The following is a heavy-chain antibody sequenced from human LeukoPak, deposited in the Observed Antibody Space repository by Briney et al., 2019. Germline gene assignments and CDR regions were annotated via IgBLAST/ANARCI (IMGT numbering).Heavy chain of an antibody. V-gene: IGHV5-51*01. CDR3: ARSTTYSSGWYGAY. Sequence: GASLKISCKGSGYRYSDYWIGWVRQMAGKRLEWMGIIYGGDSGTRYSPSLQGQVTIATDKSINTAYLQWSRLKASDTDKYYSARSTTYSSGWYGAYSGQGRLVT. D-gene: IGHD6-19*01. CDR2: IYGGDSGT. J-gene: IGHJ4*02. CDR1: GYRYSDYW.